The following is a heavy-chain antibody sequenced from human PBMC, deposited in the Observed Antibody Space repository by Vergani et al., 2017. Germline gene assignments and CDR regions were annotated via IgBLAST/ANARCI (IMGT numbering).Heavy chain of an antibody. CDR2: IYYSENK. CDR3: ARCFRDEGMIYGGTVENWFDP. V-gene: IGHV4-39*01. J-gene: IGHJ5*02. Sequence: QLQLQESGPGLVKPSETLSLTCTVSGSSITYGAFYWGWIRQSPGKGLEWIGIIYYSENKFYNPSLESRVTLSIDTTKNQFSLKLKSVTAADTAVYYCARCFRDEGMIYGGTVENWFDPWGQGTLVTVSS. D-gene: IGHD3-22*01. CDR1: GSSITYGAFY.